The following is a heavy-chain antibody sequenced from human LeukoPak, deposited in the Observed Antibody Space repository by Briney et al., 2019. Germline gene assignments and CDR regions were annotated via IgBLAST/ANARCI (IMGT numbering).Heavy chain of an antibody. CDR2: ISGFNDI. J-gene: IGHJ3*02. D-gene: IGHD2/OR15-2a*01. Sequence: ASVKVSCKASGYTLTSYGISWVRQAPGQGLGWMGWISGFNDINHAQNFQDRVTVTTDTSTSTAYMELRSLRSDDTAVYFCARVPNQYCTSRCYYTAFDIWGQGTMVTVSS. CDR1: GYTLTSYG. V-gene: IGHV1-18*01. CDR3: ARVPNQYCTSRCYYTAFDI.